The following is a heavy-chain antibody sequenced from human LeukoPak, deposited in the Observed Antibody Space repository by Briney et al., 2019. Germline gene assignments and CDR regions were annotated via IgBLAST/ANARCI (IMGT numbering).Heavy chain of an antibody. J-gene: IGHJ4*02. CDR1: GFTFSDYY. CDR3: ARANWATSSSGYYSTFDY. D-gene: IGHD3-22*01. V-gene: IGHV3-11*01. CDR2: ISSSGSTI. Sequence: GGSLRLSCAASGFTFSDYYMSWIRQAPGKGLEWVSYISSSGSTIYYTDSVKGRFTISRDNAKNSLYLQMNSLRAEDTAVYYCARANWATSSSGYYSTFDYWGQGTLVTVSS.